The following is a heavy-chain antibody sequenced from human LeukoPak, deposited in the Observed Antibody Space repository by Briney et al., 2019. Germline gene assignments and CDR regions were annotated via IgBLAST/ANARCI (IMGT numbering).Heavy chain of an antibody. J-gene: IGHJ4*02. D-gene: IGHD5-18*01. CDR2: IYYSGST. Sequence: SETLSLTCTVSGGSISSYYWSWIRQPPGKGLEWIGYIYYSGSTNYNPSLKSRVTISVDTSKNQFSLKLSSVTAADTAVYYCARGDTAMVTSDYWGQGTLVTVSS. CDR1: GGSISSYY. CDR3: ARGDTAMVTSDY. V-gene: IGHV4-59*01.